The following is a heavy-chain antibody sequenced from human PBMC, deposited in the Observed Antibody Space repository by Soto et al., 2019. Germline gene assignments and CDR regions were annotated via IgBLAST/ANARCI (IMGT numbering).Heavy chain of an antibody. D-gene: IGHD6-13*01. V-gene: IGHV1-69*01. CDR3: ARIVAAAGYNWFDP. CDR1: GGTFSRHA. J-gene: IGHJ5*02. CDR2: IIPIFGTA. Sequence: QVQLVQSGAEVRKPGSSVKVSCKASGGTFSRHAISWVRQAPGQGLEWMGGIIPIFGTANHAQKFQGRVTIIADESTSTVYMELSSLRSEDTAVYYCARIVAAAGYNWFDPWGQGTLVTVSS.